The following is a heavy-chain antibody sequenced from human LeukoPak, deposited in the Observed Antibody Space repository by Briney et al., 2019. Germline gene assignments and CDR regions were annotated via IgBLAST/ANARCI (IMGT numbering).Heavy chain of an antibody. CDR2: ISGSGSAI. CDR3: ARSTRLLPFDY. J-gene: IGHJ4*02. Sequence: GGSLRLSCAASGFTFSTYNMNWVRQAPGKGLEWVSFISGSGSAIYSADSVKGRFTISRDNAKNSLYLQMNSLRAEDTAVYYCARSTRLLPFDYWGQGTLVTVSS. V-gene: IGHV3-48*04. CDR1: GFTFSTYN.